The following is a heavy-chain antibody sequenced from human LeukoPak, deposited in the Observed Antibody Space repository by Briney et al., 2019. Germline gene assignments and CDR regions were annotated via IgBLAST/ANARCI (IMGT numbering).Heavy chain of an antibody. CDR3: ARGTMTDNPHYFDY. D-gene: IGHD1-1*01. CDR1: GYTFVTSG. V-gene: IGHV1-18*01. Sequence: AXVTVSCKASGYTFVTSGITWVRQAPGQGLEWMGWISVDNGYTKYSQKFQGRVTMTAHTSTRTVYMELRSLRSDDTAVFYCARGTMTDNPHYFDYWGQGTLVIVSS. CDR2: ISVDNGYT. J-gene: IGHJ4*02.